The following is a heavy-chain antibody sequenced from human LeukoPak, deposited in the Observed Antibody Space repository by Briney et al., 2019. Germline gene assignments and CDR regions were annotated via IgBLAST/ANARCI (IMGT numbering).Heavy chain of an antibody. Sequence: PSETLSLTCAVYGGSFSGYYWSWIRQPPGKGLEWIGEINHSGSTNYNPSLKSRVTISVDTSKNQFSLKLSSMTAADTAVYYCARGPYKSGYSYGPALRFFDYWGQGTLVTVSS. CDR2: INHSGST. V-gene: IGHV4-34*01. J-gene: IGHJ4*02. CDR1: GGSFSGYY. D-gene: IGHD5-18*01. CDR3: ARGPYKSGYSYGPALRFFDY.